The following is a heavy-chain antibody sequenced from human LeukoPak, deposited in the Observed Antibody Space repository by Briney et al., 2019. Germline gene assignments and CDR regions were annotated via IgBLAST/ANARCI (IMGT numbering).Heavy chain of an antibody. D-gene: IGHD1-14*01. CDR3: TRYNNDHFDY. CDR1: GFTFGGYG. V-gene: IGHV3-33*01. J-gene: IGHJ4*02. Sequence: PGRSLRLSCAGSGFTFGGYGMHWFRQTPGQGLEWVAVTAYDGSRAFYADSVKGRFTISRDNSKNTMSVQMDDLRAEDTAVYYCTRYNNDHFDYWGQGTLVTVSS. CDR2: TAYDGSRA.